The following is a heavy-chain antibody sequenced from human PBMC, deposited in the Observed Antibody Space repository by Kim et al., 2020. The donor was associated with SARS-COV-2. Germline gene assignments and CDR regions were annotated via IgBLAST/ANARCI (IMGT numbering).Heavy chain of an antibody. V-gene: IGHV5-51*01. CDR1: GYSFLSYW. CDR2: INPGDSNI. D-gene: IGHD6-6*01. CDR3: ARLSSSSPLFYYYGMSL. J-gene: IGHJ6*02. Sequence: GESLKISCQGSGYSFLSYWTAWVRQWPGKGLEWMGSINPGDSNIRYNPSFQGQVTISADMSISTAYLHWSSLKASDTAIYYCARLSSSSPLFYYYGMSLWGQGTTVTVSS.